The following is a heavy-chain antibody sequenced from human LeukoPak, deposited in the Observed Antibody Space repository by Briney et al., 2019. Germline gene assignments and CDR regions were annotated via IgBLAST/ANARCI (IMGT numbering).Heavy chain of an antibody. CDR1: GFTFSTYG. V-gene: IGHV3-30*02. J-gene: IGHJ4*02. CDR3: AKDLNGYFDY. CDR2: IRYDGSNI. Sequence: GASLRLSCAASGFTFSTYGMHWVRQAPGKGLEWVAFIRYDGSNINYADSVKGRFTISRDNSKNTLYLQMNSLRDEDAAMYYCAKDLNGYFDYWGQGTLVTVSS.